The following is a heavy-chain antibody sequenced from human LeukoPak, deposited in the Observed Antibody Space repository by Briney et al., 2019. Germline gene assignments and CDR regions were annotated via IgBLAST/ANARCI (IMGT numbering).Heavy chain of an antibody. D-gene: IGHD6-6*01. CDR3: ANWIGSSSRDY. CDR2: INSNGDEI. V-gene: IGHV3-23*01. Sequence: QPGGSLILSCAASGFTFSTYAMTWVRQAPGKGLEWVSGINSNGDEIYYADSVRGRFTISRDNSNNALYLQMDSLRAEDTAVYYCANWIGSSSRDYWGQGTLVTVSS. CDR1: GFTFSTYA. J-gene: IGHJ4*02.